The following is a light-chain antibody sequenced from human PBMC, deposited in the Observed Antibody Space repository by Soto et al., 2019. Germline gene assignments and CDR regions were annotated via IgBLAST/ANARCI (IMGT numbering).Light chain of an antibody. J-gene: IGKJ4*01. Sequence: VLTQPPATLSLPPGQRATLSCSASQSVSSYLAWYQQKPGQAPRILIYDASNRATGIAARFSGSGSGTAFTLPISSLEPEDFVVYYCQQRSNWPPTFGGGTKVDIK. CDR2: DAS. CDR3: QQRSNWPPT. CDR1: QSVSSY. V-gene: IGKV3-11*01.